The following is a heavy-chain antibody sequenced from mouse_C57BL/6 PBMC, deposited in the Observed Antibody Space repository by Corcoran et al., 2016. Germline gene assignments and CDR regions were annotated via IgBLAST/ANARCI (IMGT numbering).Heavy chain of an antibody. V-gene: IGHV9-3*01. J-gene: IGHJ2*01. Sequence: QIQLVQSGPELKKPGETVKISCKASGYTFTTYGMSWVKQAPGKGLKWMGWINTYSGVPTYADDFKGRFSFSLETSASTAYLQINNLKNEDTATYFWAPFYYCNSLYYFDYWGQGTTLTVSS. CDR1: GYTFTTYG. D-gene: IGHD2-1*01. CDR2: INTYSGVP. CDR3: APFYYCNSLYYFDY.